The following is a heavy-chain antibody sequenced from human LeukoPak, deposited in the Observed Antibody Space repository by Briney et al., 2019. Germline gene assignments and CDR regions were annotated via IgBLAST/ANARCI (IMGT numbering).Heavy chain of an antibody. CDR2: INPNSGGT. Sequence: ASVKVSCKASGYTFTGYYMHWVRQAPGQGLEWMGWINPNSGGTNYARKFQGRVTMTRDTSISTAYMELSRLRSDDTAVYYCASQAVYSSGWYDAEYFQHWGQGTLVTVSS. V-gene: IGHV1-2*02. CDR1: GYTFTGYY. D-gene: IGHD6-19*01. J-gene: IGHJ1*01. CDR3: ASQAVYSSGWYDAEYFQH.